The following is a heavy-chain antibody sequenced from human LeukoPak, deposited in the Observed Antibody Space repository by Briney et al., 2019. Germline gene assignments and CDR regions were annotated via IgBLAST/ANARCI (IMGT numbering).Heavy chain of an antibody. D-gene: IGHD6-6*01. CDR1: GGSISSYY. V-gene: IGHV4-59*01. Sequence: SETLSLTCTVSGGSISSYYWSWIRQPPGKGLEWIGYIYYSGSTNYNPSLKSRVTISVDTSKNQLSLKLSSVTAADTAVYYCARTDGSSVDYWGQGTLVTVSS. CDR3: ARTDGSSVDY. CDR2: IYYSGST. J-gene: IGHJ4*02.